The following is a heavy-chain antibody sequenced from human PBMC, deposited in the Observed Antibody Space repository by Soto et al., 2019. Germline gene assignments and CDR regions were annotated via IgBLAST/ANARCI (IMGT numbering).Heavy chain of an antibody. V-gene: IGHV3-23*01. J-gene: IGHJ4*02. D-gene: IGHD4-17*01. CDR1: GFTFSSYA. Sequence: GGSLRLSCAASGFTFSSYAMSWVRQAPGKGLEWVSAISGSGGSTYYADNVERRFTISRDKTKNTLYLHRNSLRAEDTDVYYCAKDLAVTTFDYWGQGTLVTVSS. CDR2: ISGSGGST. CDR3: AKDLAVTTFDY.